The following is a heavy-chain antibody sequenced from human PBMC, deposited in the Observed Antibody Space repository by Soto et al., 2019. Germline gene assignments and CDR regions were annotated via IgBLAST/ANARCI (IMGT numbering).Heavy chain of an antibody. CDR3: ARGMQGSRYFDL. CDR2: ITNDGSST. CDR1: GFVFSSYW. J-gene: IGHJ2*01. V-gene: IGHV3-74*01. Sequence: EVQLVESGGGLVQPGGSLRLSCAGSGFVFSSYWMHWVRQVLGKGLVWVSRITNDGSSTTYADSVNGRFTTSRDNAKNTLYLQMNSLGAEDTAVYYCARGMQGSRYFDLWGRGTLVTVSS.